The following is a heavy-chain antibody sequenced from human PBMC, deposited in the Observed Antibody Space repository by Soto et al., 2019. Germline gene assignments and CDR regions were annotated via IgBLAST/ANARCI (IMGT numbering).Heavy chain of an antibody. D-gene: IGHD2-21*02. V-gene: IGHV4-34*01. CDR1: GGSFSGYY. Sequence: QVQLQQWGAGLLKPSETLSLTCAVYGGSFSGYYWSWIRQPPGKGLEWIGEINHSGSTNYNPSLKSRVTISVDTSKNQFSLKLSSVTAADTAVYYCARVDCGGDCYSFDYWGQGTLVTVSS. J-gene: IGHJ4*02. CDR3: ARVDCGGDCYSFDY. CDR2: INHSGST.